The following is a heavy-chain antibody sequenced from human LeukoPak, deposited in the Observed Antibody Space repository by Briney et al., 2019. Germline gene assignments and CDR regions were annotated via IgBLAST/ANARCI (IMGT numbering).Heavy chain of an antibody. J-gene: IGHJ5*02. CDR2: IYYSGST. Sequence: SETLSLTCTVSGGSISSSGYYRSWIRQHAGKGLEWIGYIYYSGSTYYNPSLKSRVTISVDTSKNQFSLKLSSVTAADTAVYYCARLVVPAARENWFDPWGQGTLVTVSS. CDR3: ARLVVPAARENWFDP. D-gene: IGHD2-2*01. V-gene: IGHV4-31*03. CDR1: GGSISSSGYY.